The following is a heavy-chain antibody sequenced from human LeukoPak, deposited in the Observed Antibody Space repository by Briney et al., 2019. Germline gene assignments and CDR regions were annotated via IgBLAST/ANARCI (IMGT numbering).Heavy chain of an antibody. J-gene: IGHJ6*02. D-gene: IGHD2-2*01. CDR2: YDPEHEET. V-gene: IGHV1-24*01. Sequence: ASVKVSCKVSGYSLTDLSMHWVQQAPGKGLEWMGGYDPEHEETIYAQKFQGRVTMTEDTSSDTAYMELSSLRSEDTAVYYCITPLGYCSSASCRHGMDVWGQGTTVIVS. CDR3: ITPLGYCSSASCRHGMDV. CDR1: GYSLTDLS.